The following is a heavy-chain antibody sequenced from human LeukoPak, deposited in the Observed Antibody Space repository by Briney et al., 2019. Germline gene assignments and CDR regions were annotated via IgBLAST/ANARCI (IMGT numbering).Heavy chain of an antibody. V-gene: IGHV3-48*01. CDR2: ISSSSSTI. CDR3: ARDWGHGFGAVIIGF. D-gene: IGHD3-3*01. Sequence: GGSLRRYCAASGFTFSGCSMYWVRQAPGKWLEWVSYISSSSSTIYYADSVKGRFTISRDNAKNSLYLQMNSLRAEDTAVYYCARDWGHGFGAVIIGFWGQGTLVTVSS. J-gene: IGHJ4*02. CDR1: GFTFSGCS.